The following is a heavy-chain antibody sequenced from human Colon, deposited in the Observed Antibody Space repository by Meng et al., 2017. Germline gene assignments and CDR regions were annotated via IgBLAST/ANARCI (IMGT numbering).Heavy chain of an antibody. J-gene: IGHJ4*02. D-gene: IGHD4-23*01. Sequence: QVQVQEPGPGLVRPSETLSLACSVSGASVSVNSYWSWVRQPPGRGLEWIGQIDHRGSAYYRPSLNSRVTMSLDKSRNQFSLRLTSVTAADTAVYYCARHGGYYQDFWGQGTLVTVSS. CDR3: ARHGGYYQDF. CDR1: GASVSVNSY. CDR2: IDHRGSA. V-gene: IGHV4-4*02.